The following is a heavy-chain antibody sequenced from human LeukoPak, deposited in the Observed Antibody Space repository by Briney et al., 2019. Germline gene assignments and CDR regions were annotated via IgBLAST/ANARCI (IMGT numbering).Heavy chain of an antibody. CDR2: IRYDGSNK. CDR3: AKDGPGWYYDSSGYYSDY. Sequence: GGSLRLSCAASGFTFSSYGMHWVRQAPGKGLEWVAFIRYDGSNKYYADSVKGRFTISRDNSKNTLYLQMNSLRAEDTAVYYCAKDGPGWYYDSSGYYSDYWGQGTLVTVSS. J-gene: IGHJ4*02. D-gene: IGHD3-22*01. CDR1: GFTFSSYG. V-gene: IGHV3-30*02.